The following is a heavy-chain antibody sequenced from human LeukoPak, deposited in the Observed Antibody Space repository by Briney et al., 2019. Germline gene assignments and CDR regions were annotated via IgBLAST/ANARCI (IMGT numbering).Heavy chain of an antibody. D-gene: IGHD2-21*02. V-gene: IGHV3-21*01. CDR3: ASGGVTAIRSDAFDI. J-gene: IGHJ3*02. Sequence: PGESLRLSCAASGFSFSTYDMNWVRQAPGKGLEWVSSLTTDSEYIYYANSVKGRFTVSRDNAKNSLFLEMNSLRAEDTAVYYCASGGVTAIRSDAFDIWGQGTMVTVSS. CDR2: LTTDSEYI. CDR1: GFSFSTYD.